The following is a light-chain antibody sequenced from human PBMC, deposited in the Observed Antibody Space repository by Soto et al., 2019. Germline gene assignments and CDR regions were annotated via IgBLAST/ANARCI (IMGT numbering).Light chain of an antibody. CDR3: QQSYSSPWT. Sequence: EVVLTQSPDTLSLPPGERATLSCRASQSVSTYLAWYQQKPGQAPRLLIYGASNRATGIPDRFSGGGSGTDFALTINRLEPEDFAVYYCQQSYSSPWTFGQGTKVDI. J-gene: IGKJ1*01. CDR2: GAS. CDR1: QSVSTY. V-gene: IGKV3-20*01.